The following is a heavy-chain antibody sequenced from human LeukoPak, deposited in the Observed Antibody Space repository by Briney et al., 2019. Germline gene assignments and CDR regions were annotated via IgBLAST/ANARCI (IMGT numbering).Heavy chain of an antibody. D-gene: IGHD6-6*01. Sequence: ASVKVSCKASVGTFSSYAISWVRQAPGQGLEWMGGIIPIFGTANYAQKFQGRVTITADESTSTAYMELSSLRSEDTAVYYCARDGIAAREVAFDYWGQGTLVTVSS. CDR1: VGTFSSYA. J-gene: IGHJ4*02. CDR2: IIPIFGTA. CDR3: ARDGIAAREVAFDY. V-gene: IGHV1-69*13.